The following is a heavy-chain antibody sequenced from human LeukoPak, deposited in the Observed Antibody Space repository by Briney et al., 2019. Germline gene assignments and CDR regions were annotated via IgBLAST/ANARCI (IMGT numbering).Heavy chain of an antibody. CDR1: GFTFRTFE. CDR2: ISSSGSNI. Sequence: GGSLRLSCAASGFTFRTFEMNWVRQAPGKGLEWVSYISSSGSNIYYADSVKGRFTISRDNAKNSLYLQMNSLRVEDTAVHYCARADMATITIDYWGQGTLVTVSS. D-gene: IGHD5-24*01. V-gene: IGHV3-48*03. J-gene: IGHJ4*02. CDR3: ARADMATITIDY.